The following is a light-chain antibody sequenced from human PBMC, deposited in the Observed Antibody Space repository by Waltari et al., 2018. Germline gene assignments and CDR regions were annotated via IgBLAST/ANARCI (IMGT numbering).Light chain of an antibody. J-gene: IGKJ4*01. V-gene: IGKV1-5*01. CDR3: QQYDFYSLT. CDR2: DAS. Sequence: DIQMTQSPSSLSASEGDRVTITCRASHTINNYLAWYQQKPGKAPKLVIYDASSLESGVPSRFSGSGSGTEVTLTISSLQPDDFATYYCQQYDFYSLTFGGGTRMEIK. CDR1: HTINNY.